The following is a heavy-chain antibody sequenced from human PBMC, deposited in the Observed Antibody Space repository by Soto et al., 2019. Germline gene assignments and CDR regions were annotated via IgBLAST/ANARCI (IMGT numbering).Heavy chain of an antibody. J-gene: IGHJ4*02. CDR2: IYPGDSDT. Sequence: GESLKISCKGSGFNFSRFWIGWVRQMPGKGLEWMGIIYPGDSDTRYSPSFQGQVTISVDKSISAAYLQWSSLKASDSAIYYCARREGGRLDYWGQGTMVTVSS. V-gene: IGHV5-51*01. CDR1: GFNFSRFW. CDR3: ARREGGRLDY.